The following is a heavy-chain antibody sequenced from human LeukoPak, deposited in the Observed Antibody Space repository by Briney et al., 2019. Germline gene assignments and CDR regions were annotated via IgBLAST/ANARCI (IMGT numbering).Heavy chain of an antibody. CDR1: GFTFSSYG. CDR3: AKDLGDGYYYGMDV. Sequence: GRSLRLSCAASGFTFSSYGMHWVRQAPGKGLEWVAVISYDGSNKYYADSVKGRFTISRDNSKNTLYLQMNSLRAEDTAVYYCAKDLGDGYYYGMDVWGQGTTVTVSS. CDR2: ISYDGSNK. D-gene: IGHD5-24*01. J-gene: IGHJ6*02. V-gene: IGHV3-30*18.